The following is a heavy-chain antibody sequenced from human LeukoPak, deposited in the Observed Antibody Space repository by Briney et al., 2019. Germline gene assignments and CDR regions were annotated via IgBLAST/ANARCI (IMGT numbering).Heavy chain of an antibody. CDR1: GYNFILHG. CDR2: ISTYNGNT. CDR3: VRDEDYGIYVNFDF. D-gene: IGHD4-17*01. J-gene: IGHJ4*02. Sequence: ASVKVSCKASGYNFILHGISWVRLAPGQGLEWMGWISTYNGNTKYAQNLQARVTMTTDTSTSTAYMELRSLRSDYTAVYYCVRDEDYGIYVNFDFWGQGTLVTVSS. V-gene: IGHV1-18*01.